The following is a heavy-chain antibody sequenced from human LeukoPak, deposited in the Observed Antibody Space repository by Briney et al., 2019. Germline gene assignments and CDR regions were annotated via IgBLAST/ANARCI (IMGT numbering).Heavy chain of an antibody. CDR2: IWYDGSNK. J-gene: IGHJ4*02. Sequence: GGSLRLSCAASGFTFSSYGMPWVRQAPGKGLEWVAVIWYDGSNKYYADSVKGRFTISRDNSKNTLYLQMNSLRAEDTAVYYCASAIDYGDYVFDYWGQGTLVTVSS. D-gene: IGHD4-17*01. CDR1: GFTFSSYG. V-gene: IGHV3-33*01. CDR3: ASAIDYGDYVFDY.